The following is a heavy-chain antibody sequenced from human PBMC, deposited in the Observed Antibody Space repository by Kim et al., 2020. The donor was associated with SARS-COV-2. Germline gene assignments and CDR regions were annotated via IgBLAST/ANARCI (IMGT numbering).Heavy chain of an antibody. J-gene: IGHJ5*02. CDR1: GEIFDTYS. CDR2: IKQDGSEK. Sequence: GGSLRLSCVVSGEIFDTYSMNWVRQAPGKGLEWVANIKQDGSEKSYVDSVKGRFIISRDNAKNSLYLQMDSLRVEDTAMYYCARDQGWSDIGYWFDPWGQGTLVTVST. V-gene: IGHV3-7*01. D-gene: IGHD3-3*01. CDR3: ARDQGWSDIGYWFDP.